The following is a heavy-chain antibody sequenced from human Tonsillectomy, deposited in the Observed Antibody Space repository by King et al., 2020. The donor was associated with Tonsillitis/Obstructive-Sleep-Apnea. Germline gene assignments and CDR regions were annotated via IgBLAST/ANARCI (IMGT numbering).Heavy chain of an antibody. CDR3: ARGRFFQRSTSNYYMDV. J-gene: IGHJ6*03. D-gene: IGHD2-2*01. CDR2: INHSGST. Sequence: VQLQQWGAGLLKPSETLSLPCAVYGGSFSGYYWSWIRQPPGKGLEWIGEINHSGSTNYNPSLKSRVTISVDTSKNQFSLKLSSVTAADTAVYYCARGRFFQRSTSNYYMDVWGKGTTVTVSS. CDR1: GGSFSGYY. V-gene: IGHV4-34*01.